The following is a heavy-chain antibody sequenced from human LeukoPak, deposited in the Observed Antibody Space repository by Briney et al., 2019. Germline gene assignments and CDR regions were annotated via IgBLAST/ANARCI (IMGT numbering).Heavy chain of an antibody. D-gene: IGHD2-2*01. CDR1: GGSFSNYY. J-gene: IGHJ6*02. Sequence: SETLSLTCAVYGGSFSNYYWSWIRQPPGKGLEWIGEFNHGGSTNYNPSLKSRVTISVDTSKKQFSLKLSSVTAADTAVYYCARAGYCSSTSCSPLPQYGMGVWGQGTTVTVSS. CDR3: ARAGYCSSTSCSPLPQYGMGV. CDR2: FNHGGST. V-gene: IGHV4-34*01.